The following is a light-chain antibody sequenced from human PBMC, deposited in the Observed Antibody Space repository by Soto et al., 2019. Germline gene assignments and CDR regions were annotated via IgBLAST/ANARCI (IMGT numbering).Light chain of an antibody. V-gene: IGLV2-8*01. CDR1: SSDVGGYDY. J-gene: IGLJ3*02. CDR2: EVT. Sequence: QSALTQPPSASGSPGRSVTISCTGTSSDVGGYDYVSWFQQHPGKAPKLIIYEVTKRPSGVPDRFSASKSGNTASLTVSGLQAEDEADSYCSSFVAGNKYWVFGGGTKLTVL. CDR3: SSFVAGNKYWV.